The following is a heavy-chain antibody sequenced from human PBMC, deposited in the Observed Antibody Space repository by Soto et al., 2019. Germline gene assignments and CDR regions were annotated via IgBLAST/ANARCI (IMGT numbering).Heavy chain of an antibody. J-gene: IGHJ4*01. CDR2: IIPILGIA. D-gene: IGHD4-17*01. V-gene: IGHV1-69*08. Sequence: QVQLVQSGAEVKKPGSSVKVSCKASGGTFSSYTISWVRQAPGQGLEWMGRIIPILGIANYAQKFQGRVTITADKSTSTAYMELSSLRSEDTAVYYCAREGEYGDPHGDWGHGTLVTVSS. CDR3: AREGEYGDPHGD. CDR1: GGTFSSYT.